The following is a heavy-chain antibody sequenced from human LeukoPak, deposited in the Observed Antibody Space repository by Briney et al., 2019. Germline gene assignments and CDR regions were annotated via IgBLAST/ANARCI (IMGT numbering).Heavy chain of an antibody. CDR1: GFSFSTYW. CDR3: AVNRWGVVAGSDY. CDR2: IKQDGSEK. Sequence: GGSLRLSCAASGFSFSTYWMSWVRQAPGKGLEWAANIKQDGSEKYYVDSVKGRFTISRDNTKNSLYLQMNSLRAEDTAVYYCAVNRWGVVAGSDYWGQGTLVTVSS. J-gene: IGHJ4*02. D-gene: IGHD3-16*01. V-gene: IGHV3-7*03.